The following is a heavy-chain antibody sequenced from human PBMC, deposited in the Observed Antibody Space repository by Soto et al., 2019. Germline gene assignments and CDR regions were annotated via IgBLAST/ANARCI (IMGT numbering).Heavy chain of an antibody. CDR3: AAPGLDYDSSGYYP. D-gene: IGHD3-22*01. J-gene: IGHJ5*02. CDR2: IVVGSGNT. V-gene: IGHV1-58*01. CDR1: GFTFTSSA. Sequence: ASVKVSCKASGFTFTSSAVQWVRQARGQRLEWIGWIVVGSGNTNYAQKFQERVTITRDMSTSTAYMELSSLRSEDTAVYYCAAPGLDYDSSGYYPWGQGTLVTVLL.